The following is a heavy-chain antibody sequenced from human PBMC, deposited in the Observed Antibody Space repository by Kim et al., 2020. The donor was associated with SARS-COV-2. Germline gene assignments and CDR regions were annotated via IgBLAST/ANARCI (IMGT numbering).Heavy chain of an antibody. Sequence: GSEKSYVDSVKGRFTISRDDAKKFLFLQMNGLRAEDTAVYYCARGRWVDVWGQGTTVTVSS. CDR3: ARGRWVDV. J-gene: IGHJ6*02. CDR2: GSEK. V-gene: IGHV3-7*01.